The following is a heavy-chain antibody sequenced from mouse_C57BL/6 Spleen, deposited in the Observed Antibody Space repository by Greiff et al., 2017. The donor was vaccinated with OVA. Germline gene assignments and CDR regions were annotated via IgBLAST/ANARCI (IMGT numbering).Heavy chain of an antibody. V-gene: IGHV6-6*01. J-gene: IGHJ1*03. CDR3: TRGLRRGWYCDV. CDR1: GFTFSDAW. CDR2: IRNNANNPAT. D-gene: IGHD2-4*01. Sequence: EVQLQQSGGGLVQPGGSLKLSCAASGFTFSDAWMDWVRQSPEKGLEWVAEIRNNANNPATYYAVSVKGRFTISRDDSKSSVYLQMNSLRAEDTGIYYCTRGLRRGWYCDVWGTGTTVTVSS.